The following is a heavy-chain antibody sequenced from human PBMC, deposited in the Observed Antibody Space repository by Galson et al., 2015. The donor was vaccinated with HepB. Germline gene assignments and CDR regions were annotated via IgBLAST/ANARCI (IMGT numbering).Heavy chain of an antibody. Sequence: SLRLSCAASGFTFSSYAMSWVRQAPGKGLEWVSAISGSGGSTYYADSVKGRFTISRDNSKNTLYLQMNSLRAEDTAVYYCAKAGLDYDILTGYSLAQYYFDYWGQGTLVTVSS. CDR1: GFTFSSYA. CDR3: AKAGLDYDILTGYSLAQYYFDY. CDR2: ISGSGGST. D-gene: IGHD3-9*01. V-gene: IGHV3-23*01. J-gene: IGHJ4*02.